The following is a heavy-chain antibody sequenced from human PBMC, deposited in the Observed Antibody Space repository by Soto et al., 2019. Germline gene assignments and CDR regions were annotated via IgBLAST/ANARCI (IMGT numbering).Heavy chain of an antibody. CDR3: ARGGPYYDFWSGYYTNWFDP. D-gene: IGHD3-3*01. CDR2: IYYSGST. J-gene: IGHJ5*02. CDR1: GGSISSYY. Sequence: SETLSLTCTVSGGSISSYYWTWFRQPPGKGLGWIGYIYYSGSTNYNPSLKSRVTLSVDTSKNQFSLKLSSVTAADTAVYYCARGGPYYDFWSGYYTNWFDPWGQGTLVTVSS. V-gene: IGHV4-59*01.